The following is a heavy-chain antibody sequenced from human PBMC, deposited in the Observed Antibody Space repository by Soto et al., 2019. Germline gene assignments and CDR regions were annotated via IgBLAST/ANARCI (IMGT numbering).Heavy chain of an antibody. D-gene: IGHD3-10*01. CDR1: GFTFSSDA. V-gene: IGHV3-30-3*01. J-gene: IGHJ6*04. CDR3: ARRGRVLLWFGESGMDA. CDR2: ISYDGSKE. Sequence: QVQLVESGGGVVQPGRSLRLSCAASGFTFSSDAMHWVRQAPGKGLEWVAVISYDGSKEYYADSVKGRFTISRDNSKNTLYLQMNSLRAEDTAVYYCARRGRVLLWFGESGMDAWGNGTTVIVSS.